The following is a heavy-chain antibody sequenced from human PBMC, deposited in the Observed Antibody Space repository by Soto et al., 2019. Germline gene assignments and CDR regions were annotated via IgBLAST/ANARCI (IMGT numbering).Heavy chain of an antibody. CDR3: AGTGIAEAGTVY. J-gene: IGHJ4*02. CDR1: GGSISSYY. D-gene: IGHD6-13*01. CDR2: IYYSGST. V-gene: IGHV4-59*01. Sequence: SETLSLTCTVSGGSISSYYWSWIRQPPGKGLEWIGYIYYSGSTNYNPSLKSRVTISVDTSKNQFSLKLSSVTAADTAVYYCAGTGIAEAGTVYWGQGTLVTVSS.